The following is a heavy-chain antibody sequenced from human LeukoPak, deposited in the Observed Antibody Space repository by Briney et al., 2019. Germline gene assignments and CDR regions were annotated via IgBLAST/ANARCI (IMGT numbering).Heavy chain of an antibody. CDR3: ARQGGSYLSPRNWFDP. CDR1: GGSISSSSYY. D-gene: IGHD1-26*01. V-gene: IGHV4-39*01. J-gene: IGHJ5*02. CDR2: IYYSGST. Sequence: PSETLSLTCTVSGGSISSSSYYWGWLRQPPGKGLEWIGSIYYSGSTYYNPSLKSRVTISVDTSKNPFSLKLSSVTAADTAVYYCARQGGSYLSPRNWFDPWGQGTLVTVSS.